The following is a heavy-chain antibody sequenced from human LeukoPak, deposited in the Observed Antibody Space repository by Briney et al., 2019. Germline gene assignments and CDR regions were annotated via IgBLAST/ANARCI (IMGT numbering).Heavy chain of an antibody. CDR2: IYYSGST. D-gene: IGHD3-16*01. Sequence: PSETLSLTCTVSGGSISSYYWSWIRQPPGKGLEWIGYIYYSGSTNYNPSLKSRVTISVDTSKNQFSLKLSSVTAADTAVYYCAGMIGDYWGQGTLVTVSS. CDR1: GGSISSYY. V-gene: IGHV4-59*01. CDR3: AGMIGDY. J-gene: IGHJ4*02.